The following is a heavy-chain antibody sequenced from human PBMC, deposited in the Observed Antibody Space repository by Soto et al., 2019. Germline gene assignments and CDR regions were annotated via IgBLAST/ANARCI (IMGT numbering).Heavy chain of an antibody. CDR3: ARGPRGDPLGY. CDR2: INHSGST. Sequence: QVQLQQWGAGLLKPSETLSLTCAVYGGPFSGYYWSWIRQPPGKGLEWIGEINHSGSTNYNPSLKSRVTISVDTSKNQFSLKLSSVTAADTAVYYCARGPRGDPLGYWGQGTLVTVSS. V-gene: IGHV4-34*01. J-gene: IGHJ4*02. CDR1: GGPFSGYY. D-gene: IGHD2-21*02.